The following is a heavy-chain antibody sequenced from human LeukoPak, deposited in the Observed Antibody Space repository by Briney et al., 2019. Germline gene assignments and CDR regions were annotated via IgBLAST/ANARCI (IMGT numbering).Heavy chain of an antibody. CDR3: ARARGDYAGAFDI. J-gene: IGHJ3*02. CDR2: IYYSGST. Sequence: SETLSLTCTVSGGSISSSNYYWGWIRQPPGKGLEWIGSIYYSGSTYYNPSLKSRVTISVDTSKNQFSLKLSSVTAADTAVYYCARARGDYAGAFDIWGQGTMVTVSS. CDR1: GGSISSSNYY. V-gene: IGHV4-39*07. D-gene: IGHD4-23*01.